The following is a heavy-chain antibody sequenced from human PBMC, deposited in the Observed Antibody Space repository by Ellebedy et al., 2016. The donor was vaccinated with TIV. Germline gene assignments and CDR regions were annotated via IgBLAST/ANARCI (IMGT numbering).Heavy chain of an antibody. CDR2: ISWNSGSI. V-gene: IGHV3-9*01. J-gene: IGHJ4*02. CDR3: AKGLRRETVRGYYGAFDF. CDR1: GLTFDDYA. Sequence: SLKISCSASGLTFDDYAMHLVRQAPGKGLEWVSTISWNSGSIAYADSVKGRFTISRDNAKNSLYLQMNRLRAEDTALYYCAKGLRRETVRGYYGAFDFWGPGTLVTVSS. D-gene: IGHD3-22*01.